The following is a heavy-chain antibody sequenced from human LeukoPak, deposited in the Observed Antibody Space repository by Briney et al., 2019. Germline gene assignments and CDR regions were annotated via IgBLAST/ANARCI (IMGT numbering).Heavy chain of an antibody. CDR2: IYYSGST. V-gene: IGHV4-31*03. CDR1: GGSVSSGGYY. Sequence: SQTLSLTCTVSGGSVSSGGYYWSWIRQHPGKGLEWIGYIYYSGSTYYNPSLKSRVTISVDTSKNQFSLKLSSVTAADTAVYYCARDHNNHFDYWAREPWSPSPQ. D-gene: IGHD1-14*01. CDR3: ARDHNNHFDY. J-gene: IGHJ4*02.